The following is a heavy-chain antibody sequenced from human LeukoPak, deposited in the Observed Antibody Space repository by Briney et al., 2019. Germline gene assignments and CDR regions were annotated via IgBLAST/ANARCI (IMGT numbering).Heavy chain of an antibody. J-gene: IGHJ6*03. CDR2: IIPIFGTA. Sequence: GASVKVSCRASGGTFSSYAISWVRQAPGQGLEWMGGIIPIFGTANYAQKFQGRVTITTDESTSTAYMELSSLRSEDTAVYYCARGHNRYCSSTSCYAPGYYYYYMDVWGKGTTVTVSS. V-gene: IGHV1-69*05. CDR3: ARGHNRYCSSTSCYAPGYYYYYMDV. D-gene: IGHD2-2*01. CDR1: GGTFSSYA.